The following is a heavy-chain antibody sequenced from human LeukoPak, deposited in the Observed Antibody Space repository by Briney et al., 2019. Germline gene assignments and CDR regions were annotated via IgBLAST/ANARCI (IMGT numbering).Heavy chain of an antibody. CDR1: GFTFSGYY. V-gene: IGHV3-11*04. Sequence: PGGSLRLSCAASGFTFSGYYMGWIRQAPGKGLEWVAYITSSGSAIYHADSVKGRFTISRDNAKNSLYLQMNTLRAEDTAVYYCARAHKDAFDIWGQGTMVTVSA. J-gene: IGHJ3*02. CDR3: ARAHKDAFDI. CDR2: ITSSGSAI.